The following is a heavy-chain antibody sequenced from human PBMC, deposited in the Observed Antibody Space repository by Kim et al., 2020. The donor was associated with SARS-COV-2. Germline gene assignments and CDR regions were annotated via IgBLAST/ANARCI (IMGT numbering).Heavy chain of an antibody. D-gene: IGHD1-26*01. J-gene: IGHJ6*02. V-gene: IGHV3-21*01. Sequence: GPVKGRITISRENAKNSLYLQMNSLRAVDTAVYYCARGGSQTYYDYGMDVWGQGTTVTVSS. CDR3: ARGGSQTYYDYGMDV.